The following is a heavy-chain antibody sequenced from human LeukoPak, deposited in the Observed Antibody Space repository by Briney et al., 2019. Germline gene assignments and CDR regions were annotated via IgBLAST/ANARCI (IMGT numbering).Heavy chain of an antibody. CDR3: ARDWGYCSGTSCHVFDY. J-gene: IGHJ4*02. V-gene: IGHV3-48*01. CDR1: GFTFSYYS. Sequence: GGSLRLSCAASGFTFSYYSMNWVRQAPGKGLEWVSYISSSSSPIYYADSVRGRFTISRDNSKNTLYLQMNSLRAEDTAVYYCARDWGYCSGTSCHVFDYWGQGTLVTVSS. CDR2: ISSSSSPI. D-gene: IGHD2-2*01.